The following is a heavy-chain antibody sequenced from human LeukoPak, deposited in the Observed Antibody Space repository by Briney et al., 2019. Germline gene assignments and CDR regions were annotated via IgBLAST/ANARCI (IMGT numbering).Heavy chain of an antibody. CDR3: AREGYYDSSGLNWFDP. V-gene: IGHV4-59*01. J-gene: IGHJ5*02. CDR2: IYYSGST. Sequence: SETLSLTCTVSGGSISSYYWSWIRQPPGKGLEWIGYIYYSGSTNYNPFLKSRVTISVDTSKNQFSLKLSSVTAADTAVYYCAREGYYDSSGLNWFDPWGQGTLVTVSS. D-gene: IGHD3-22*01. CDR1: GGSISSYY.